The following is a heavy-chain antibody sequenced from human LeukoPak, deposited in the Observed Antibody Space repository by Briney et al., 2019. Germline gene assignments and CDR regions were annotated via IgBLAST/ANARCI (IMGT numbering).Heavy chain of an antibody. J-gene: IGHJ5*02. CDR2: TNRDGSAT. Sequence: GGSLRLSCAVSGFTFSDQSINWVRQAPGKGLVWVSRTNRDGSATNYADSVKGRLTMSRDNAKNTLYLQMNSLRVEDTAVYYCVAQPSGSWENWFDPWGQGTLVSVSS. CDR3: VAQPSGSWENWFDP. CDR1: GFTFSDQS. V-gene: IGHV3-74*01. D-gene: IGHD1-26*01.